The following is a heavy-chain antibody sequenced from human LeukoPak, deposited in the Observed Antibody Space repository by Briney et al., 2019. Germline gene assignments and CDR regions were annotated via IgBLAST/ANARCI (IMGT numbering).Heavy chain of an antibody. V-gene: IGHV3-48*01. CDR2: ISSSSSNI. D-gene: IGHD3-3*01. Sequence: GGSLRLSCSASGFTFSSYSMDWVRQAPGKGLEWVSYISSSSSNIYYADSVKGRFTISRDNAKNSLYLQMNSLRVADTAVYYCARGPYKDFWSGYSDYWGQGTLVTVSS. CDR3: ARGPYKDFWSGYSDY. CDR1: GFTFSSYS. J-gene: IGHJ4*02.